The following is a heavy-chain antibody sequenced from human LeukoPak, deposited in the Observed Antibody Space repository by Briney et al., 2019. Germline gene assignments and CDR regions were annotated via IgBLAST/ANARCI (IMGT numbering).Heavy chain of an antibody. CDR3: ARDLTGIWDNKFDY. CDR2: IKQDGSEK. Sequence: QPGGSLRLSCAASGFTFSNYWMSWVRQAPGKGLEWVANIKQDGSEKYYVDSVKGRFTISRDNAKNSLYLQMSSLRAEDTAVYYCARDLTGIWDNKFDYWGQGTLVTVSS. V-gene: IGHV3-7*01. J-gene: IGHJ4*02. D-gene: IGHD1-20*01. CDR1: GFTFSNYW.